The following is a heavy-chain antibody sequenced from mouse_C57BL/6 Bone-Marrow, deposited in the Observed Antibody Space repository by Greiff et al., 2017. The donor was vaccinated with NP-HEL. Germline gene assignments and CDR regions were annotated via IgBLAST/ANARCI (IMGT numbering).Heavy chain of an antibody. V-gene: IGHV1-76*01. CDR2: IYPGSGNT. CDR1: GYTFTDYY. D-gene: IGHD4-1*01. CDR3: ARLNWDEDY. Sequence: VKLMESGAELVRPGASVKLSCKASGYTFTDYYINWVKQRPGQGLEWIARIYPGSGNTYYNEKFKGKATLTAEKSSSTAYMQLSSLTSEDSAVYFCARLNWDEDYWGQGTTLTVSS. J-gene: IGHJ2*01.